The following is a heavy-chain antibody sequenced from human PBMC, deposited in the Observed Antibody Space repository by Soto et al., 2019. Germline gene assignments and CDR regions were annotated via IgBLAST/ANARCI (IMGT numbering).Heavy chain of an antibody. CDR1: GFTFSSYG. V-gene: IGHV3-30*18. J-gene: IGHJ4*02. Sequence: PGGSLRLSCAASGFTFSSYGMHWVRQAPGKGLEWVAVISYDGSNKYYADSVKGRFTISRDNSKNTLYLQMNSLRAEDTAVYYCAKGPYYYDITAPPDYWGQGALVTVSS. D-gene: IGHD3-22*01. CDR2: ISYDGSNK. CDR3: AKGPYYYDITAPPDY.